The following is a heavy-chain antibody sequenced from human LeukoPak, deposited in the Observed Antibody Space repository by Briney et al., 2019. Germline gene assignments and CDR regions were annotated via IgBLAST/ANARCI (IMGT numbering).Heavy chain of an antibody. CDR3: AGGPGSLLH. Sequence: SQTLSLTCAISGDSVSSNSGAWNWIRQSPSRGLEWLGRTYYRSKWYNGYAVSVKSRITINPDTSKNQFSLHLNSETPEDTAVYYCAGGPGSLLHWGQGILVTVSS. V-gene: IGHV6-1*01. CDR2: TYYRSKWYN. CDR1: GDSVSSNSGA. J-gene: IGHJ4*02.